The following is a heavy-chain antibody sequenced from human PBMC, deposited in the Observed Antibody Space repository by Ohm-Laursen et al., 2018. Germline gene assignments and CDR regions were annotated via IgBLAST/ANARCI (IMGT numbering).Heavy chain of an antibody. CDR3: ARDSGLAAPDH. V-gene: IGHV3-21*01. CDR2: ISSSSSYI. CDR1: GFTFSTYT. Sequence: SLRLSCAASGFTFSTYTMNWVRQAPRKGLEWVSSISSSSSYIYYADSVKGRFTISRDNAKNSLYLQMNSLRAEDTAVYYCARDSGLAAPDHWGQGTLVTVSS. J-gene: IGHJ5*02. D-gene: IGHD6-13*01.